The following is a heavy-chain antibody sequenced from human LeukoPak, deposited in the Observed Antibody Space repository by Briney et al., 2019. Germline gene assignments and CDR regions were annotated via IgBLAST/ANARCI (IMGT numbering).Heavy chain of an antibody. V-gene: IGHV1-69*05. CDR2: IIPIFGTA. J-gene: IGHJ3*02. CDR3: ARDGYSYGYRAFDI. Sequence: GASVKVSCKASGGTFSSYAISWVRQAPGQGLEWMGGIIPIFGTANYAQKFQGRVTITTDESTSTAYMELSSLRSEDTAVYYCARDGYSYGYRAFDISGQGTMVTVSS. CDR1: GGTFSSYA. D-gene: IGHD5-18*01.